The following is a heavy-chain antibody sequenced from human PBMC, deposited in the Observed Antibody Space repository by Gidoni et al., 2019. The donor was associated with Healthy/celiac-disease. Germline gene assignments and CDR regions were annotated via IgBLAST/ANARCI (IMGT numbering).Heavy chain of an antibody. CDR1: GFTFSRYA. CDR3: AKDPNVGFLEWLYGDLLGY. J-gene: IGHJ4*02. D-gene: IGHD3-3*01. V-gene: IGHV3-23*01. CDR2: ISGSGGST. Sequence: EVQLLESGGGLVQPGGSLSLSCAASGFTFSRYAMSWVRQAPGKGLEWVSAISGSGGSTYYADSVKGRFTISRDNSKNTLYLQMNSLRAEDTAVYYCAKDPNVGFLEWLYGDLLGYWGQGTLVTVSS.